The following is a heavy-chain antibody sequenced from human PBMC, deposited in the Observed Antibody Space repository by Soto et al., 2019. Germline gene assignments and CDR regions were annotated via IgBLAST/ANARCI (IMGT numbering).Heavy chain of an antibody. D-gene: IGHD3-22*01. V-gene: IGHV4-30-2*01. J-gene: IGHJ4*02. CDR3: ARGAYDSSGYNDY. CDR1: GGSISSGGYS. Sequence: SETLSLTCAVSGGSISSGGYSWSWIRQPPGKGLEWIGYIYHSGSTYYNPSLKSRVTISVDRSKNQFSLKLSSVTAADTAVYYCARGAYDSSGYNDYWGQGTLVTVSS. CDR2: IYHSGST.